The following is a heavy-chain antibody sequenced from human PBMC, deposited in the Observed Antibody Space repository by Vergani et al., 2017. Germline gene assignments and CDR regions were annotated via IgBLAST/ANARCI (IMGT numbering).Heavy chain of an antibody. Sequence: EVQLLESGGGLVQPGGSLRLSCAASGFTFSTYAMTWVRQAPGKGLEWVSTLSASDRRTHYADSVKGRFTISRDISKNTLFLHMNSLRPKDTAVYYCAKVCRSEVAGTFGAFDFWGQGTMVTVSS. CDR2: LSASDRRT. J-gene: IGHJ3*01. CDR3: AKVCRSEVAGTFGAFDF. D-gene: IGHD6-19*01. V-gene: IGHV3-23*01. CDR1: GFTFSTYA.